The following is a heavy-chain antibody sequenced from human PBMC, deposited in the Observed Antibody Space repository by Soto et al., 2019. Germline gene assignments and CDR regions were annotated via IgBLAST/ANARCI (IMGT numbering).Heavy chain of an antibody. J-gene: IGHJ4*02. CDR2: IYWDDDK. CDR1: GFSLTTSGVG. V-gene: IGHV2-5*02. Sequence: QITLKESGPTLVKPTQTLTLTCTFSGFSLTTSGVGVGWIRQPPGKALEWLALIYWDDDKRDSPSLRSRLTITKDTSKNQVVLTMTNMDPVDTATYYCAHRMTYDDWDYWGQGTLVTVSS. CDR3: AHRMTYDDWDY. D-gene: IGHD4-17*01.